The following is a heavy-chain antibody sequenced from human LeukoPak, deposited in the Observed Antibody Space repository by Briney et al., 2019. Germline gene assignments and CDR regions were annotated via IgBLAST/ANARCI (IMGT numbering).Heavy chain of an antibody. CDR1: GFTFSDAW. V-gene: IGHV3-15*01. CDR2: IKSKIDGGTI. CDR3: TTRRQDGC. D-gene: IGHD6-25*01. J-gene: IGHJ4*02. Sequence: GGSLRLSSVGSGFTFSDAWIRWVRQAPGKGLEWVGRIKSKIDGGTIDYAAPVKGRFTISRDDSRNTLYLQMNSLKTEDTAVYYCTTRRQDGCWGQGTLVTVS.